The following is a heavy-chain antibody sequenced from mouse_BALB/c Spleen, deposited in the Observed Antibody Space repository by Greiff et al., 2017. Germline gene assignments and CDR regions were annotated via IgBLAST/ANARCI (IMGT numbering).Heavy chain of an antibody. Sequence: EVQVVESGGDLVKPGGSLKLSCAASGFTFSSYGMSWVRQTPDKRLEWVATISSGGSYTYYPDSVKGRFTISRDNAKNTLYLQMSSLKSEDTAMYYCARLPLYYGSSDYYAMDYWGQGTSVTVSS. CDR1: GFTFSSYG. V-gene: IGHV5-6*01. CDR3: ARLPLYYGSSDYYAMDY. D-gene: IGHD1-1*01. CDR2: ISSGGSYT. J-gene: IGHJ4*01.